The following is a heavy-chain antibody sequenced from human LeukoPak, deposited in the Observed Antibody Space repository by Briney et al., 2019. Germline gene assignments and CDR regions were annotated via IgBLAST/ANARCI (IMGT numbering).Heavy chain of an antibody. CDR3: ARLGREYGSGINDAFDI. Sequence: PGESLKISCKGSGYSFTSYWIGWVRQMPGKGLEWMGIIYPGDSDTRYSPSFQGQVTISADKSISTAYLQWSSLKASDTAMHYCARLGREYGSGINDAFDIWGQGTMVTVSS. D-gene: IGHD3-10*01. CDR2: IYPGDSDT. V-gene: IGHV5-51*01. CDR1: GYSFTSYW. J-gene: IGHJ3*02.